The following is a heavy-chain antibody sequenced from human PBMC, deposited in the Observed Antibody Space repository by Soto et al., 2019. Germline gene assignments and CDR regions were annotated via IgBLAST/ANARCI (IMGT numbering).Heavy chain of an antibody. CDR3: TRHAGGEFENSYYYYYMDV. CDR2: IRSKGHNYAT. V-gene: IGHV3-73*01. J-gene: IGHJ6*03. Sequence: EVRLVESGGDSVQPGGSLKLSCAASGFSLGDSAVHWVRLASGKGLEWIGRIRSKGHNYATTYAASVKGRFTMSRDDSTNTAFLQMNRLQNEDTAVYFCTRHAGGEFENSYYYYYMDVWGKGTAVTVSS. CDR1: GFSLGDSA. D-gene: IGHD2-21*01.